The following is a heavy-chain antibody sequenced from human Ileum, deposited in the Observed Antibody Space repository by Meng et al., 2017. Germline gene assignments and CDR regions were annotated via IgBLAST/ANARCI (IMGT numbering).Heavy chain of an antibody. Sequence: QWRLVMSGAEMRKPGASVRVSCRASGGTFSTYASSWVRQAPGQGLEWMGWIIPIFGIANYAQKFQGRITITADESTRTAYMELSSLRSEDTAVYYCARVNRYSSTWYFDYWGQGTLVTVSS. V-gene: IGHV1-69*01. J-gene: IGHJ4*02. CDR3: ARVNRYSSTWYFDY. CDR2: IIPIFGIA. CDR1: GGTFSTYA. D-gene: IGHD6-13*01.